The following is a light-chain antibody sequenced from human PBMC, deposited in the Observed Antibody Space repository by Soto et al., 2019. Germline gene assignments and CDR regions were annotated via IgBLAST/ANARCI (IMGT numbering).Light chain of an antibody. CDR2: EVS. CDR1: SSDVGGYDY. J-gene: IGLJ1*01. V-gene: IGLV2-14*01. Sequence: QSALTQPASVSGSPGQSITISCTGNSSDVGGYDYVSWYQLHPGKAPKLMIFEVSNRPSGVSYRFSGSKSGNTASLTISGLQVEDEADYFCSSYSISTAYLFGTGTKLTVL. CDR3: SSYSISTAYL.